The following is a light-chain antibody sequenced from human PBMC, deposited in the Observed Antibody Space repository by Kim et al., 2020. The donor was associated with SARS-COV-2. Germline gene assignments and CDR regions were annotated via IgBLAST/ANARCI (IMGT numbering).Light chain of an antibody. CDR3: NSRDTSGNVI. J-gene: IGLJ2*01. Sequence: SELTQDPSVSVALGQTVRITCQGDSLRSYYASWYQQKTGQAPILVMYGYTNRPSGIPDRFSGSSSGNTASLTITGAQAEDEAAYYCNSRDTSGNVIFGGGTQLTVL. V-gene: IGLV3-19*01. CDR1: SLRSYY. CDR2: GYT.